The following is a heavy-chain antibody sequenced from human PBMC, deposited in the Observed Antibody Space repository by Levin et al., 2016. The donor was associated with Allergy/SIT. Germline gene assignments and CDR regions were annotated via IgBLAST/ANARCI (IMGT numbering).Heavy chain of an antibody. CDR2: ISYDGTNE. CDR1: GFIFNFYA. J-gene: IGHJ6*02. D-gene: IGHD5-12*01. V-gene: IGHV3-30*18. Sequence: GESLKISCTASGFIFNFYAMHWVRQAPGKGLEWVAAISYDGTNEYYPDSVKGRFSISRDNSKNTVFLQMNSLRGEDTAVYYCAKDESGYSGYDFNYGMDIWGQGTTVTVSS. CDR3: AKDESGYSGYDFNYGMDI.